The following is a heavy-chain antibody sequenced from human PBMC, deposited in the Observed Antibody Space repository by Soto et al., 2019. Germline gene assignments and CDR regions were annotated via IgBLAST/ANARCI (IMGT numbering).Heavy chain of an antibody. CDR3: ARMVRGAMANCYYYCGMDV. J-gene: IGHJ6*02. CDR1: GGSISSYY. CDR2: IYYSGST. Sequence: PSETLSLTCTVSGGSISSYYWSWIRQPPGKGLEWIGYIYYSGSTNYNPSLKSRVTISVDTSKNQFSLKLSSVTAADTAVYYCARMVRGAMANCYYYCGMDVWGQGTTVTVSS. D-gene: IGHD3-10*01. V-gene: IGHV4-59*01.